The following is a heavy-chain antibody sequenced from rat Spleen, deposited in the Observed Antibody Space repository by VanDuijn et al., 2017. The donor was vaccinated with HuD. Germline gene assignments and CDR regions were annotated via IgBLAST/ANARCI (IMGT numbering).Heavy chain of an antibody. V-gene: IGHV2-15*01. CDR1: GFSLTSYS. CDR3: TRDRFYSSYTYYYYFDF. D-gene: IGHD1-2*01. J-gene: IGHJ1*01. Sequence: QVQLKESGPGLVQPSETLSLTCTVSGFSLTSYSVSWVRQPTGKGLEWMGVMWSGGSTAYNSALKSRQSISRDTSKNQVFLKMNSLQTDDTGTYFCTRDRFYSSYTYYYYFDFWGPGTMVTVSS. CDR2: MWSGGST.